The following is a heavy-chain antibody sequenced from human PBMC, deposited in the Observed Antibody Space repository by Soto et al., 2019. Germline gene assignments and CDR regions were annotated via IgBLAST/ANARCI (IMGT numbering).Heavy chain of an antibody. D-gene: IGHD3-10*01. CDR1: GYTFTSYY. Sequence: QVQLVQSGAEVKKPGASVKVSCKASGYTFTSYYMHWVRQAPGQGLEWMGIINPSGGSTSYGQKFQGRVTMTRDTSTSTVYMELSSLRSEETAAYSCAREAPSTTSEGYHYGMDVWGQGTTVTVSS. J-gene: IGHJ6*02. V-gene: IGHV1-46*01. CDR2: INPSGGST. CDR3: AREAPSTTSEGYHYGMDV.